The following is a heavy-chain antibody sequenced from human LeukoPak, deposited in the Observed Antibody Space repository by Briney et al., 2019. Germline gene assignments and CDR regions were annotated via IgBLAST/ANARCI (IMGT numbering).Heavy chain of an antibody. V-gene: IGHV4-59*01. CDR2: IYYSGST. CDR1: GGSSSSYY. J-gene: IGHJ6*03. D-gene: IGHD6-13*01. Sequence: SETLSLTCTVSGGSSSSYYWSWIRQPPGKGLEWIGYIYYSGSTNYNPSLKSRVTISVDTSKNQFSLKLSSVTAADTAVYYCARKVEAAAGTIYYYYYMDVWGKGTTVTVSS. CDR3: ARKVEAAAGTIYYYYYMDV.